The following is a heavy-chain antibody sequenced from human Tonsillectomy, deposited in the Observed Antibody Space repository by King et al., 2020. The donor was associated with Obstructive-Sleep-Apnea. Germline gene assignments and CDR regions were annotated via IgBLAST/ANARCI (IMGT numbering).Heavy chain of an antibody. Sequence: QLQESGPGLVKPSETLSLTCTVSGGSMSSFYWSWIRQPPGKGLEWIGYTSYRGSTNYNPSLKSRVTISVDTSKNQFSLKLRSVTAVDTAVYYCARERGDYDFWSGPRDDAFDIWGQGTTVFVS. D-gene: IGHD3-3*01. V-gene: IGHV4-59*01. CDR3: ARERGDYDFWSGPRDDAFDI. CDR1: GGSMSSFY. J-gene: IGHJ3*02. CDR2: TSYRGST.